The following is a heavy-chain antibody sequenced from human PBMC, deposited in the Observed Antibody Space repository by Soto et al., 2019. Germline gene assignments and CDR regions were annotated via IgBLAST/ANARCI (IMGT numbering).Heavy chain of an antibody. CDR1: GGSISSGGSS. CDR2: IYHSGST. J-gene: IGHJ5*02. Sequence: QLQLQESGSGLVKPSQTLSLTCAVSGGSISSGGSSWTWIRQPPGKGLEWIGYIYHSGSTYYNPSLKRRVTMSVDRSKNQFSLKLTSVTAADTAVYYCARGAVVNFDPWGQGTLVTVSS. D-gene: IGHD3-22*01. V-gene: IGHV4-30-2*01. CDR3: ARGAVVNFDP.